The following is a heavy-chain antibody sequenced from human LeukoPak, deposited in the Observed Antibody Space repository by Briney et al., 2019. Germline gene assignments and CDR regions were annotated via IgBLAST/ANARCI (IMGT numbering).Heavy chain of an antibody. D-gene: IGHD3-22*01. V-gene: IGHV3-23*01. CDR2: ISGSGGTT. CDR1: GFTFSSYV. CDR3: AKGRGSSGYFGALDI. Sequence: HPGGSLRLSCALSGFTFSSYVMSWVRQAPGKGLEWISVISGSGGTTYYADSVKGRFTISRDNSKNTLYLQMNSLRAEDTAVYYCAKGRGSSGYFGALDIWGQGTMVTVSS. J-gene: IGHJ3*02.